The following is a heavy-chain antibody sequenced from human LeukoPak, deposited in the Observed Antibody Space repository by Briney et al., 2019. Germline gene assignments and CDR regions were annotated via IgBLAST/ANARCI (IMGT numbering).Heavy chain of an antibody. V-gene: IGHV3-30*02. CDR1: GFTFSSYG. Sequence: PGGSLRLSCAASGFTFSSYGMHWVRQAPGKGPEWVAFIRYDGSNKYYADSVKGRFTISRDNSKNTLYLQMNSLRAEDTAVYYCAKDLKGYCSSTSCQADYWGQGTLVTVSS. D-gene: IGHD2-2*01. CDR3: AKDLKGYCSSTSCQADY. CDR2: IRYDGSNK. J-gene: IGHJ4*02.